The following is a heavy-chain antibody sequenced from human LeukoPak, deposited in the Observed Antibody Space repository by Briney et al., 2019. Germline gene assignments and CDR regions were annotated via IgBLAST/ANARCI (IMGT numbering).Heavy chain of an antibody. CDR2: ISSSGSTI. CDR1: GFTFTKAW. J-gene: IGHJ5*02. CDR3: ARVLEQPNWFDP. V-gene: IGHV3-48*03. Sequence: PGGSLRLSCEASGFTFTKAWMNWVRQAPGKGLEWVSYISSSGSTIYYADSVKGRFTISRDNAKNSLYLQMNSLRAEDTAVYYCARVLEQPNWFDPWGQGTLVTVSS. D-gene: IGHD6-13*01.